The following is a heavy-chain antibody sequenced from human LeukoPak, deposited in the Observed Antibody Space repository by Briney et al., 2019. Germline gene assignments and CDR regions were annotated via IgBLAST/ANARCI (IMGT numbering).Heavy chain of an antibody. CDR3: ARGVNSGYFDY. CDR2: IYYSGST. J-gene: IGHJ4*02. V-gene: IGHV4-59*12. D-gene: IGHD1-26*01. Sequence: PSETLSLTCTVSGGSISSYYWSWIRQPPGKGLGWIGFIYYSGSTNYKPSLKSRVTISVDTSKNQFSLKLSSVTAADTAVYYCARGVNSGYFDYCGQGTLVTVSS. CDR1: GGSISSYY.